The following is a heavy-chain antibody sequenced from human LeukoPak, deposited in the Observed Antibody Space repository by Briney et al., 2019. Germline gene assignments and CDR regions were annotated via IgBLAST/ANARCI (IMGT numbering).Heavy chain of an antibody. V-gene: IGHV3-30*18. J-gene: IGHJ4*02. Sequence: GGSLRLSCAASGFTFSSYGMHWVRQAPGTGLEWVAVISYDGNNKYYADSVKGRFTISRDNSKNTLYLQMDNLRAEDTAVYYCAKYQRQWLPKGGFDYWGQGTLVTVSS. CDR2: ISYDGNNK. CDR1: GFTFSSYG. D-gene: IGHD6-19*01. CDR3: AKYQRQWLPKGGFDY.